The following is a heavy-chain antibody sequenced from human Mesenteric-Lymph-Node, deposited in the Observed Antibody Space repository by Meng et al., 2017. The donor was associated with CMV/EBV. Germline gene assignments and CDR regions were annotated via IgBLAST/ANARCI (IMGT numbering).Heavy chain of an antibody. D-gene: IGHD1-1*01. CDR1: GGSVSSGSYY. V-gene: IGHV4-61*01. CDR2: IYYSGNT. J-gene: IGHJ6*02. Sequence: SETLSLTCTVSGGSVSSGSYYWTWIRQPPGKGLEWVGYIYYSGNTKYNPSLKSRVITSVDTSKNQFSLKLSSVTAADTAVYYCAGGGYNYYHYYALDVWGQGTTVTVSS. CDR3: AGGGYNYYHYYALDV.